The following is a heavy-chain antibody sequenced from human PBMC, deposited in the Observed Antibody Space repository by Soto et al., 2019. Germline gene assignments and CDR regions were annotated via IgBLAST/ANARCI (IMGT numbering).Heavy chain of an antibody. D-gene: IGHD6-13*01. V-gene: IGHV3-48*02. CDR3: ARDMHSSSWSRYYYYGMDV. CDR2: ISSSSSTI. CDR1: GFTSSSYS. J-gene: IGHJ6*02. Sequence: PGGSLRLSCAASGFTSSSYSMNWVRQAPGKGLEWVSYISSSSSTIYYADSVKGRFTISRDNAKNSLYLQMNSLRDEDTAVYYCARDMHSSSWSRYYYYGMDVWGQGTTVTVSS.